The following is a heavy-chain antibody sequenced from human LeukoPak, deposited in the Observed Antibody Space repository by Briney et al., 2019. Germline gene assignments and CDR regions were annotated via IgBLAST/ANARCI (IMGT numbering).Heavy chain of an antibody. Sequence: GGSLRLSCAASGFTFRSYAMSWVRQAPGKGLEWVSAISGSGGSTYYADSVKGRFTISRDNSKNTLYLQMNSLRAEDTAVYYCAKDKTGRYYYYMDVWGKGTTVTVSS. V-gene: IGHV3-23*01. CDR3: AKDKTGRYYYYMDV. J-gene: IGHJ6*03. CDR2: ISGSGGST. CDR1: GFTFRSYA. D-gene: IGHD7-27*01.